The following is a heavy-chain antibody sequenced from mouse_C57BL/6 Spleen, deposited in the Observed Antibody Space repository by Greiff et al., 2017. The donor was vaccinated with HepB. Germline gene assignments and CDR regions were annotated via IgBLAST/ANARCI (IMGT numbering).Heavy chain of an antibody. V-gene: IGHV7-3*01. CDR2: IRNKANGYTT. CDR3: ARFLWDGWYFDD. J-gene: IGHJ1*03. D-gene: IGHD4-1*01. CDR1: GFTFTDYY. Sequence: DVKLVESGGGLVQPGGSLSLSCAASGFTFTDYYMSWVRQPPGKALEWLGFIRNKANGYTTEYSASVKGRFTISRDNSQSILDLQMNALRAEDSATYYWARFLWDGWYFDDWGTGTTVTVSS.